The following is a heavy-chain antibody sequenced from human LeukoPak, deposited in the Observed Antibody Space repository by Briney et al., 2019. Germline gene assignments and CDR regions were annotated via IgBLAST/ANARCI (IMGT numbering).Heavy chain of an antibody. J-gene: IGHJ4*02. CDR2: INSDGSST. CDR1: GFTFSNYA. V-gene: IGHV3-74*01. D-gene: IGHD4-17*01. Sequence: QTGGSLRLSCAGSGFTFSNYAMTWVRQAPGKGLVWVSRINSDGSSTSYADSVKGRFTISRDNAKNTLYLQMNSLRAEDTAVYYCARDTDTVTTILDYWGQGTLVTVSS. CDR3: ARDTDTVTTILDY.